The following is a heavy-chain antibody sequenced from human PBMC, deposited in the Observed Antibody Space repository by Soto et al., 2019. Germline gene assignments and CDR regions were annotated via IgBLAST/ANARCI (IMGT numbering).Heavy chain of an antibody. CDR2: IKSKTDGGTT. CDR3: TTWTQKLRFLEWLFWDAFDI. Sequence: GGSLRLSCAASGFTFSNAWMNWVRQAPGKGLEWVGRIKSKTDGGTTDYAAPVKGRFTISRDDSKTTLYLQMNSLKTEDTAVYYCTTWTQKLRFLEWLFWDAFDIWGQGTMVTVSS. CDR1: GFTFSNAW. D-gene: IGHD3-3*01. V-gene: IGHV3-15*07. J-gene: IGHJ3*02.